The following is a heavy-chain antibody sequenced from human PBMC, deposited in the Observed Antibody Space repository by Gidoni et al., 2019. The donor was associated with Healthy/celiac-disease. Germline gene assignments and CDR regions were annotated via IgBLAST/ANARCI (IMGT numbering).Heavy chain of an antibody. CDR2: INHSGST. CDR1: GGSFSGYY. D-gene: IGHD6-13*01. Sequence: QVQLQQWGAGLLKPSETLSLTCAVYGGSFSGYYWSWIRQPPGKGLEWIGEINHSGSTNYNPSLKSRVTISVDTSKNQFSLKLSSVTAADTAVYYCASGGPIAAAVGWGQGTLVTVSS. V-gene: IGHV4-34*01. CDR3: ASGGPIAAAVG. J-gene: IGHJ4*02.